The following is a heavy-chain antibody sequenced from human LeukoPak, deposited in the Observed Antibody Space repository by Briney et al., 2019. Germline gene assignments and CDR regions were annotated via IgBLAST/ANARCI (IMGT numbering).Heavy chain of an antibody. CDR1: GFTFTSHS. Sequence: GGSLRLSCAASGFTFTSHSMNWVRQAPGKGLEWVSSIGSSSRSIYYADSVKGRFTISRDNAKNSLYLQMNSLRAEDTVVYYCARESGEAFDIWGQGTMVTVSS. CDR3: ARESGEAFDI. J-gene: IGHJ3*02. V-gene: IGHV3-21*01. CDR2: IGSSSRSI. D-gene: IGHD7-27*01.